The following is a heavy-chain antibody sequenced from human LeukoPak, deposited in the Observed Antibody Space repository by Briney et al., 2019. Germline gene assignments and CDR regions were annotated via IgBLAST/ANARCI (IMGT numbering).Heavy chain of an antibody. J-gene: IGHJ4*02. CDR1: GFTFSSYA. CDR2: LSGSGGNT. Sequence: GGSLRLSCAASGFTFSSYAMSWVRQAPGKGLEWVSTLSGSGGNTYYADSVKGRVTISRDNAKNSLYLQMNSLRAEDTAVYYCALGAARLFDYWGQGTLVTVSS. V-gene: IGHV3-23*01. D-gene: IGHD6-6*01. CDR3: ALGAARLFDY.